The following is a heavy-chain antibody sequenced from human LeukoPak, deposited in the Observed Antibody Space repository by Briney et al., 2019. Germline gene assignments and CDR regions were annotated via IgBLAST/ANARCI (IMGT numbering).Heavy chain of an antibody. D-gene: IGHD6-13*01. Sequence: GGSLRLSCAASGYTFTGYYMHWVRQAPGQGLEWMGWINPNSGGTNYAQKFQGRVTMTRDTSISTAYMELSRLRSDDTAVYYCARFPRGAIAAAGTKNYYYYYMDVWGKGTTVTVSS. CDR2: INPNSGGT. CDR3: ARFPRGAIAAAGTKNYYYYYMDV. V-gene: IGHV1-2*02. J-gene: IGHJ6*03. CDR1: GYTFTGYY.